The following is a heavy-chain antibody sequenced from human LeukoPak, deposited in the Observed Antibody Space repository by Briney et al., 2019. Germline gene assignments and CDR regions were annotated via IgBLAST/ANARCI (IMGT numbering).Heavy chain of an antibody. J-gene: IGHJ2*01. CDR1: GFSLSTSGVG. CDR3: AHSYGDPIPYWYFDL. D-gene: IGHD4-17*01. CDR2: IYWNDDK. V-gene: IGHV2-5*01. Sequence: SGPTLVKPTQTLTLTCTFSGFSLSTSGVGVGWIRQPPGKALEWLALIYWNDDKIYSPSLKSRLTITKATTKNHVLLTMTNMDPEDTATYYCAHSYGDPIPYWYFDLWGRGTLVTVSS.